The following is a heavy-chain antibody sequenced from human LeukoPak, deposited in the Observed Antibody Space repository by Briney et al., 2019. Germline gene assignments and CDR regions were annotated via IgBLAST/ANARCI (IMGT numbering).Heavy chain of an antibody. Sequence: GGSLRLSCTVSGLRFSTYAMSWVRQAPGKGLEWVSSISGSGGSTYYADSVKGRFTVSRDNSKNTVYLELNSLKAEDRAIYFCAKGGQNFDFWRFDYWGQGTLVTVSS. CDR2: ISGSGGST. D-gene: IGHD3-3*01. CDR3: AKGGQNFDFWRFDY. V-gene: IGHV3-23*01. CDR1: GLRFSTYA. J-gene: IGHJ4*02.